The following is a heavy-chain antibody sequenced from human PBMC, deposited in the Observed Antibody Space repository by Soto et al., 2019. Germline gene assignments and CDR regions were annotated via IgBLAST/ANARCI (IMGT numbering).Heavy chain of an antibody. CDR2: ISISSTYK. Sequence: PGGSLRLSCAASGFTFSTYSMNWVRQAPGNGLEWVSSISISSTYKYYADSVKGRFTISRDNAKNSVYLQMTSLRVEDTAIYYCARDKQEDGWNYVNAFAICGQGTMVTVSS. CDR1: GFTFSTYS. J-gene: IGHJ3*02. CDR3: ARDKQEDGWNYVNAFAI. V-gene: IGHV3-21*06. D-gene: IGHD1-7*01.